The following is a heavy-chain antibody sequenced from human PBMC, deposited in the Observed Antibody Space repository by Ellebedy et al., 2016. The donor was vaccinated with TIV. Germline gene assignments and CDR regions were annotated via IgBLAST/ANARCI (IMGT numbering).Heavy chain of an antibody. J-gene: IGHJ4*02. CDR3: ARDRAGIEVAAYFDS. D-gene: IGHD6-19*01. V-gene: IGHV3-33*01. Sequence: PGGSLRLSCAASGFSFSSFGMHWVHQAPGKGLEWVAVIWYDGSTQYSADSVKGRFTISRDNSKNTLFLQMNGLRAEDTDVYYCARDRAGIEVAAYFDSWGQGTLVTVSS. CDR2: IWYDGSTQ. CDR1: GFSFSSFG.